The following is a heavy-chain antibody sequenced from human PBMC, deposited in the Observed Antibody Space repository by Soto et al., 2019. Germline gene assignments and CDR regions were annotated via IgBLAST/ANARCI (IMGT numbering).Heavy chain of an antibody. CDR3: ARDSPPGPDCGGDCYYYYFDY. D-gene: IGHD2-21*02. V-gene: IGHV1-69*04. Sequence: ASVKVSCKASGDTFSYSTISWVRQAPGQGLEWMGRIIPILAITNCAQKFQGRVTITADRSMSTAYMELSSLTSEDTAVYYCARDSPPGPDCGGDCYYYYFDYWGQGTLVTVSS. CDR1: GDTFSYST. J-gene: IGHJ4*02. CDR2: IIPILAIT.